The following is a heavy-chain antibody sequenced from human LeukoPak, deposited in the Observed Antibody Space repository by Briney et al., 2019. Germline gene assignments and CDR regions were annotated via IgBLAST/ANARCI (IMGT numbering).Heavy chain of an antibody. V-gene: IGHV3-11*01. CDR1: GFTFSDYY. Sequence: KPGGSLRLSCAASGFTFSDYYMSWIPQAPGKGLEGVSYICRSGSTIFYGDPVKGRFTISRDNANNSLYLQMNSLRAEDTAVYYCAREGDCSSTSCYSYYYYYMDVWGKGTTVTVSS. D-gene: IGHD2-2*01. CDR2: ICRSGSTI. CDR3: AREGDCSSTSCYSYYYYYMDV. J-gene: IGHJ6*03.